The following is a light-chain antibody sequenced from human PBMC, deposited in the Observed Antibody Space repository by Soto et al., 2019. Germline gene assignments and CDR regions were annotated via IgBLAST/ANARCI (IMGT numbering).Light chain of an antibody. V-gene: IGKV3-11*01. J-gene: IGKJ5*01. Sequence: EILLTQSPATLSLSPGERATLSCRASQSFSGYLAWYKQKPGQAPRLLIYDASKRATGIPARFRGRGSGTDFTLTISSLEPEDFAVYYCQQRSNWPPAITFGEGTRLEIK. CDR1: QSFSGY. CDR3: QQRSNWPPAIT. CDR2: DAS.